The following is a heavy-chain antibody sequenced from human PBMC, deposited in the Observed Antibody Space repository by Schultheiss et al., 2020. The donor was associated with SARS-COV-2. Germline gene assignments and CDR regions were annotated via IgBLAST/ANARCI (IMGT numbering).Heavy chain of an antibody. D-gene: IGHD3-22*01. Sequence: SETLSLTCTVSGGSISSSSYYWGWIRQPPGKGLEWIGSIYYSGSTYYNPSLKSRVTISVDTSKNQFSLKLSSVTAADTAVYYCARIRGYYYDSRDWFDPWGQGTLVTVSS. CDR1: GGSISSSSYY. CDR3: ARIRGYYYDSRDWFDP. J-gene: IGHJ5*02. CDR2: IYYSGST. V-gene: IGHV4-39*07.